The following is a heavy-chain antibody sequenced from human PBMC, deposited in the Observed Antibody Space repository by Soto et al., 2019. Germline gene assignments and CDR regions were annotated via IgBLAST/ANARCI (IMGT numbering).Heavy chain of an antibody. CDR3: ARDRRGVSVTVGGFDS. CDR2: ISPYNGNT. Sequence: QVQLVQSGGEVKKPGASVKVSCKASGYTFSNFGLSWVRQAPGQGLELMGWISPYNGNTNYAQKLQGRRTMTTDTSTSTAYMELRRLRSDDTAVYYCARDRRGVSVTVGGFDSWGQGTLVTVSA. D-gene: IGHD2-8*02. V-gene: IGHV1-18*01. CDR1: GYTFSNFG. J-gene: IGHJ4*01.